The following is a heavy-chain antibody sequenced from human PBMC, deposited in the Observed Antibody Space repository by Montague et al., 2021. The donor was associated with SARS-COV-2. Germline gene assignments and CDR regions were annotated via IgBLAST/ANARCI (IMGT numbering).Heavy chain of an antibody. V-gene: IGHV3-53*01. CDR1: GFSVSDSY. CDR3: ARGLQQRSNFDY. J-gene: IGHJ4*02. D-gene: IGHD6-25*01. Sequence: SLRLSCAASGFSVSDSYMSRVRQAPGKGPEWVSIIKAGNTYYTDXVKGRFTMSRDNSKNTLSLQMNSLRDEDTAVYYCARGLQQRSNFDYWGQGTLVTVSS. CDR2: IKAGNT.